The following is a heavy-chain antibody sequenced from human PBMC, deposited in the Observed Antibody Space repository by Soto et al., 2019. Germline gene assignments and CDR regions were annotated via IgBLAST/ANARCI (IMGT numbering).Heavy chain of an antibody. V-gene: IGHV3-23*01. CDR3: AKGRITGTAYPHHGMDV. D-gene: IGHD1-7*01. CDR1: GFTFSSYA. CDR2: ISGSGGST. Sequence: EVQLLESGGGLVQPGGSLRLSCAASGFTFSSYAMSWVRQAPGKGLEWVAAISGSGGSTYYADSVKGRFTISRDNSKNTLYLQMNSLRAEDTAVYYCAKGRITGTAYPHHGMDVWGQGTTVTVSS. J-gene: IGHJ6*02.